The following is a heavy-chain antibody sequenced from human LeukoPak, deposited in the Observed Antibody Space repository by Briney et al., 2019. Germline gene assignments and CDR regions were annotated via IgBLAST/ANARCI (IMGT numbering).Heavy chain of an antibody. CDR2: INPDDGDT. D-gene: IGHD2-2*01. J-gene: IGHJ4*02. V-gene: IGHV1-2*02. CDR1: GYTFTDYY. Sequence: ASVKVSCKASGYTFTDYYMHWVRQAPGQGFEWMGWINPDDGDTNYAQKFQGRVTMTRDTSISTAHVEVSRLRSDDTAVYYCARANFLYCSSSTCLFDYWGQGTLVTVSS. CDR3: ARANFLYCSSSTCLFDY.